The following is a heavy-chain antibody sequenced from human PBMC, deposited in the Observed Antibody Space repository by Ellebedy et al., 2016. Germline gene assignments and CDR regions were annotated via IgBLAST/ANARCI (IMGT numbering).Heavy chain of an antibody. CDR3: ARADIVVVPAADKWFDP. V-gene: IGHV1-18*01. CDR2: ISAYNGNT. J-gene: IGHJ5*02. D-gene: IGHD2-2*01. CDR1: GYTFTSYG. Sequence: ASVKVSCKASGYTFTSYGISWVRQAPGQGLEWMGWISAYNGNTNYAQKLQGRVTMTTDTSTSTAYMELRSLRSDDTAVYYCARADIVVVPAADKWFDPWGQGTLVTVSS.